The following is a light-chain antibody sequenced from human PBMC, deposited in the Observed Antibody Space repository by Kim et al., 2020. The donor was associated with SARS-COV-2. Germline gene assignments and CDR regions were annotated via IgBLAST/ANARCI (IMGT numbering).Light chain of an antibody. J-gene: IGKJ2*03. CDR2: DVS. Sequence: SASVGDRVTITCRASQVIGNHLAWYQQKPGKIPKLLIYDVSILPSGVPSRFSGSGSGTDFTLTVSGLQSEDFATYYCQKYDSAPNSFGPGTKLEI. CDR3: QKYDSAPNS. V-gene: IGKV1-27*01. CDR1: QVIGNH.